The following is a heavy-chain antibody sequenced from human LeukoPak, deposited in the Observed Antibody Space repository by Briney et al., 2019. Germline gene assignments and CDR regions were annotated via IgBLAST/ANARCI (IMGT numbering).Heavy chain of an antibody. CDR3: ARPSAGGSAYYAMDV. V-gene: IGHV4-59*01. Sequence: SETLSLTCTVSGGGISSYYWSWIRQPPGKGLEWVGYVYYSGSTNYNPSLKSRVTISVDTSKHQFSLKLNSVTAADTAVYYCARPSAGGSAYYAMDVWGQGTTVTVSS. D-gene: IGHD2-15*01. CDR2: VYYSGST. CDR1: GGGISSYY. J-gene: IGHJ6*02.